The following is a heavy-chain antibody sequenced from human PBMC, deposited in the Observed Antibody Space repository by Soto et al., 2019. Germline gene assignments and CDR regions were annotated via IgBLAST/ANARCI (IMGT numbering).Heavy chain of an antibody. J-gene: IGHJ4*02. D-gene: IGHD3-16*01. CDR1: AASFSKYY. Sequence: SETLSLTCTVSAASFSKYYWSWIRQPPGKGLEWIGYIYFNGNTNYNPSLKRRVTISIDTSKKQISPNLTSVTDADTAVYYCASVTFGGVVLAHWGQGTLVTVSS. CDR3: ASVTFGGVVLAH. CDR2: IYFNGNT. V-gene: IGHV4-59*01.